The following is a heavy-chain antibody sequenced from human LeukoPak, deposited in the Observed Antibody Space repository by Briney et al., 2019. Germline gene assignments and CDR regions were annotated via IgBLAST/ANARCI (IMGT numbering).Heavy chain of an antibody. J-gene: IGHJ4*02. CDR3: ARNYYGDWYFDQ. V-gene: IGHV3-48*01. CDR1: GFTLFTYW. CDR2: ISSSSSTI. D-gene: IGHD4-17*01. Sequence: GGSLRLSCAASGFTLFTYWMNWVRQGPGKGLEWVSYISSSSSTIYYADSVKGRFSISRDHAKNSLYLQMNSLRVEDTAVYYCARNYYGDWYFDQWGQGTLVTVSS.